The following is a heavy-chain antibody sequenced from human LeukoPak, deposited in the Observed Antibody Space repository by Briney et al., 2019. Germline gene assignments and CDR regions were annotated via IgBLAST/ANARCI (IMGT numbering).Heavy chain of an antibody. CDR3: AREPRLGIAAAGFDY. CDR1: GYTFTSYY. J-gene: IGHJ4*02. CDR2: INPSGGST. V-gene: IGHV1-46*01. Sequence: GASVKVSCKASGYTFTSYYMHWVRQAPGQGLEWMGIINPSGGSTSYAQKFQGRVTMTRDTSTSTVYMELSSLRSEDTAVYYCAREPRLGIAAAGFDYWGQGTLVTVSS. D-gene: IGHD6-13*01.